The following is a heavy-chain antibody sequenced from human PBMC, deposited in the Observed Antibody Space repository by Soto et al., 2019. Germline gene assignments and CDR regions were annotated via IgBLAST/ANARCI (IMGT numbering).Heavy chain of an antibody. CDR3: AKTLQLWLSFVPIDAFDI. V-gene: IGHV3-23*01. CDR2: ISGSGGST. J-gene: IGHJ3*02. Sequence: PGGSLRLSCAASGFTFSSYAMSWVRQAPGKGLEWVSAISGSGGSTYYADSVKGRFTISRDNSKNTLYLQMNSLRAEDTAVYYCAKTLQLWLSFVPIDAFDIWGQGTMVTVSS. CDR1: GFTFSSYA. D-gene: IGHD5-18*01.